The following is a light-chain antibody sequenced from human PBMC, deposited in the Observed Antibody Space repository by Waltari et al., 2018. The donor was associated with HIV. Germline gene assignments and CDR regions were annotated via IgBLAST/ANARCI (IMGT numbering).Light chain of an antibody. Sequence: QSLLTQPPSVSGAPGHNVTLSCTGTSSNPGSGFDVPSYQFLPGIAPKLLIYGDSIRPSGVPDRFSGSKTDTTASLAITGLQAEDDGEYVCQSFDTSLRGLRVFGGGTQLTVL. J-gene: IGLJ3*02. CDR1: SSNPGSGFD. CDR2: GDS. V-gene: IGLV1-40*01. CDR3: QSFDTSLRGLRV.